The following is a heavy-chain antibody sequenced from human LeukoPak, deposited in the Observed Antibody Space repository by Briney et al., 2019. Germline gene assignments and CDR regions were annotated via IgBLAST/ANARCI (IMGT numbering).Heavy chain of an antibody. CDR1: GFTFSSYA. V-gene: IGHV3-23*01. Sequence: GGSLRLSCVASGFTFSSYAMSWVRQAPGKGLEWVSAISGSGGSTYYADSVKGRFTISRDNAKNSLYLQMNSLRAEDTAVYYCARDGHWAVTRGHYFDYWGQGTLVTVSS. CDR2: ISGSGGST. D-gene: IGHD4-11*01. J-gene: IGHJ4*02. CDR3: ARDGHWAVTRGHYFDY.